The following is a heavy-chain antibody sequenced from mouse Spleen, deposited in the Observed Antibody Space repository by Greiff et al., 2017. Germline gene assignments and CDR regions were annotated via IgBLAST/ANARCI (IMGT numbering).Heavy chain of an antibody. CDR1: GYTFTDYY. V-gene: IGHV1-26*01. J-gene: IGHJ1*01. D-gene: IGHD1-2*01. CDR2: INPNNGGT. CDR3: AREEGITTATWYFDV. Sequence: EVQLQQSGPELVKPGASVKISCKASGYTFTDYYMNWVKQSHGKSLEWIGDINPNNGGTSYNQKFKGKATLTVDKSSSTAYMELRSLTSEDSAVYYCAREEGITTATWYFDVWGAGTTVTVSS.